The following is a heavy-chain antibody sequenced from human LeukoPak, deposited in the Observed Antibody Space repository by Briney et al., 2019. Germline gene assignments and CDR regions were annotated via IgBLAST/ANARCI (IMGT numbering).Heavy chain of an antibody. V-gene: IGHV4-4*07. CDR2: IYTSGST. CDR3: ARGDSWDFDY. J-gene: IGHJ4*02. Sequence: SETLSLTCTVSGGSIGSYYWSWIRQPAGKGLEWIGRIYTSGSTNYNPSLKSRVTMSVDTSKNQFPLILTSVTAADTAVYYCARGDSWDFDYWGQGTLVTVSS. D-gene: IGHD6-13*01. CDR1: GGSIGSYY.